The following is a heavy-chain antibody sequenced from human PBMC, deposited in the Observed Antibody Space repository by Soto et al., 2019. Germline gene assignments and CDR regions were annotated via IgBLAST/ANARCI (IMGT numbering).Heavy chain of an antibody. CDR2: INSDGSST. CDR1: GFTFSSYS. Sequence: GGSLRLSCAASGFTFSSYSMNWVRQAPGKGLEWVSRINSDGSSTSYADSVKGRFTISRDNAKNTLYLQMNSLRAEDTAVYYCARVGPSVVTTDLEYFPHWGQGTLVTVSS. V-gene: IGHV3-74*01. CDR3: ARVGPSVVTTDLEYFPH. J-gene: IGHJ1*01. D-gene: IGHD2-15*01.